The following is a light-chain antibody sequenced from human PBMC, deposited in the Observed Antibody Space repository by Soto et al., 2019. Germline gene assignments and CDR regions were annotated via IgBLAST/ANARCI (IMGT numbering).Light chain of an antibody. CDR1: QSVSSSY. J-gene: IGKJ5*01. V-gene: IGKV3-20*01. CDR2: GAS. CDR3: QQYGSSLSIT. Sequence: EIVLTQSPVTLSLSPGERATLSCRASQSVSSSYLAWYQPKPGQAPRLLIYGASSRATGIPDRFSGSGSGTDFTLTISRLEPEDFAVYYCQQYGSSLSITFGQGTRLEIK.